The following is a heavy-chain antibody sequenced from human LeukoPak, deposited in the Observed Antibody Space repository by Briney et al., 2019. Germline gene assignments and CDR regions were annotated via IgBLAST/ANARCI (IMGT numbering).Heavy chain of an antibody. V-gene: IGHV3-48*01. CDR2: ISSSSSTI. D-gene: IGHD3-22*01. CDR1: GFTFSSYA. CDR3: ASLDDSSGYYYPREDY. J-gene: IGHJ4*02. Sequence: GGSLRLSCAASGFTFSSYAMSWVRQAPGKGLEWVSYISSSSSTIYYADSVKGRFTISRDNAKNSLYLQMNSLRAEDTAVYYCASLDDSSGYYYPREDYWGQGTLVTVSS.